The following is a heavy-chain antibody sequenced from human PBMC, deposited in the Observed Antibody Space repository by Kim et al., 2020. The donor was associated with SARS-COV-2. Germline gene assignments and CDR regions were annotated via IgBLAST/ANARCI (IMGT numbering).Heavy chain of an antibody. J-gene: IGHJ2*01. CDR2: IYYSGST. V-gene: IGHV4-61*01. CDR3: ARVPALAVAGIWDNWYFDL. Sequence: SETLSLTCTVSGGSVSSGSYYWSWIRQPPGKGLEWIGYIYYSGSTNYNPSLKSRVTISVDTSKNQFSLKLSSVTAADTAVYYCARVPALAVAGIWDNWYFDLWGRGTLVTVSS. D-gene: IGHD6-19*01. CDR1: GGSVSSGSYY.